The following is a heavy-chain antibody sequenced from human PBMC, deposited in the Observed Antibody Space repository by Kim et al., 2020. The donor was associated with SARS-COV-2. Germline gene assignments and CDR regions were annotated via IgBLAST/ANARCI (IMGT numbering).Heavy chain of an antibody. Sequence: ASVKVSCKASGYTFTSYGISWVRQAPGQGLEWMGWISAYNGNTNYAQKLQGRVTMTTETSTSTAYMELRSLRSDDTAVYYCARFVTLDYYDSSGSNYYYYGMGVWGQGTTVTVSS. CDR1: GYTFTSYG. J-gene: IGHJ6*02. V-gene: IGHV1-18*01. CDR2: ISAYNGNT. CDR3: ARFVTLDYYDSSGSNYYYYGMGV. D-gene: IGHD3-22*01.